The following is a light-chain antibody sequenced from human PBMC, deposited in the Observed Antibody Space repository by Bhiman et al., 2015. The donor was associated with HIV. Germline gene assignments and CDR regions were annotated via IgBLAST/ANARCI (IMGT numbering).Light chain of an antibody. CDR1: SSDVGGYNY. CDR2: DVT. V-gene: IGLV2-23*02. Sequence: QSALTQPASVSGSPGQSITISCTGTSSDVGGYNYVSWYQQHPGKAPKVMIHDVTKRPSGVSNRFSGSKSGNTASLTISGLQAEDEADYYCCSYADSSLYVFGTGTKVTVL. J-gene: IGLJ1*01. CDR3: CSYADSSLYV.